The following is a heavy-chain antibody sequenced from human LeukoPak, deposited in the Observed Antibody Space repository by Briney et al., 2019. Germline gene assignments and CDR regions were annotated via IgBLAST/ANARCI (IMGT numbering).Heavy chain of an antibody. CDR2: INPNSGGT. CDR3: APGPGWFDP. CDR1: GYTFTGYY. J-gene: IGHJ5*02. Sequence: ASVKVSCKASGYTFTGYYMHWLRQAPGQGLEWMGRINPNSGGTNYAQKFQGRVTMTRDTSISTAYMELSGLTSDDTAVYYCAPGPGWFDPWGQGTLVTVSS. D-gene: IGHD7-27*01. V-gene: IGHV1-2*06.